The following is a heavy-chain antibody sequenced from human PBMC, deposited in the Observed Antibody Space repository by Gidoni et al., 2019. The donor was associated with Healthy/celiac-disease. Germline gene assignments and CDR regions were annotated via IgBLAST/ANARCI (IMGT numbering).Heavy chain of an antibody. CDR1: GFTFGDYA. CDR2: IRSKAYGGTT. CDR3: TRGDGSPFQH. D-gene: IGHD1-26*01. J-gene: IGHJ1*01. V-gene: IGHV3-49*04. Sequence: EVQLVESGGGLVQPGRSLRLSCTASGFTFGDYAMSWVRQAPGKGLEWVGFIRSKAYGGTTEYAASVKGRFTISRDDSKSIAYLQMNSLKTEDTAVYYCTRGDGSPFQHWGQGTLVTVSS.